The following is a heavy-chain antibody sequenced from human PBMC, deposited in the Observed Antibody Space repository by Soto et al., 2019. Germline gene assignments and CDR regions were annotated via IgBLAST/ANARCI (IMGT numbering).Heavy chain of an antibody. CDR3: TRDLRDRSGWYYYGMDV. D-gene: IGHD6-19*01. Sequence: PGGSLRLSCTASGFTFGEYAMSWVSQAPGKGLEWVGFIRSIPFGVTTEYAASVKGRFTISRDDPGSIAFLQMSSLKTEDTAVYYCTRDLRDRSGWYYYGMDVWGQGTTATVSS. CDR2: IRSIPFGVTT. J-gene: IGHJ6*02. CDR1: GFTFGEYA. V-gene: IGHV3-49*04.